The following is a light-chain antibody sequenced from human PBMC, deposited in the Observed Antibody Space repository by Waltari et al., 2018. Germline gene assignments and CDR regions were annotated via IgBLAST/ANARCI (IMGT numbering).Light chain of an antibody. CDR1: QSISSY. CDR2: DAS. CDR3: QQRSKSFT. J-gene: IGKJ3*01. Sequence: EIVLKQSPATLSLSPGDRATLSCRASQSISSYLAWYQQKPGQAPRLLIYDASTRATGIPARFSGSASVTDFTLTISSLEPEDCAFYYCQQRSKSFTFGPGTKVDIK. V-gene: IGKV3-11*01.